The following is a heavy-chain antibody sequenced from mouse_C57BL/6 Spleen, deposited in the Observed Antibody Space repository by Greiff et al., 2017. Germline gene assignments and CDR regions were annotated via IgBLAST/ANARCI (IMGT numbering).Heavy chain of an antibody. D-gene: IGHD1-1*01. CDR3: ARIGDGSSYVRDYYAMDY. J-gene: IGHJ4*01. Sequence: QVQLQQPGAELVMPGASVKLSCKASGYTFTSYWMHWVKQRPGQGLEWIGEIDPSDSYTNYNQKFKGKSTLTVDKSSSTAYMQLSSLTSEGSAVYYCARIGDGSSYVRDYYAMDYWGQGTSVTVSS. V-gene: IGHV1-69*01. CDR1: GYTFTSYW. CDR2: IDPSDSYT.